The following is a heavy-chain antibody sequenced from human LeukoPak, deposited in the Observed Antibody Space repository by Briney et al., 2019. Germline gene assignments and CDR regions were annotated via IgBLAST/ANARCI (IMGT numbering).Heavy chain of an antibody. V-gene: IGHV4-59*12. D-gene: IGHD5-18*01. J-gene: IGHJ4*02. Sequence: PSETLSLTCTVSGGSISSYYWSWIRQPPGKGLEWIGYIYYSGSTNYNPSLKSRVTISVDTSKNQFSLKLSSVTAADTAVYYCARGGVQLWSGFDYWGQGTLVTVSS. CDR1: GGSISSYY. CDR3: ARGGVQLWSGFDY. CDR2: IYYSGST.